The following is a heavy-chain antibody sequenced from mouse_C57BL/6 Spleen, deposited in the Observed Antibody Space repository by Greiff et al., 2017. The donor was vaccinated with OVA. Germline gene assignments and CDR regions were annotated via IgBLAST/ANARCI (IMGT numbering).Heavy chain of an antibody. V-gene: IGHV5-4*03. CDR1: GFTFSSYA. D-gene: IGHD2-3*01. J-gene: IGHJ3*01. CDR2: ISDGGSYT. Sequence: EVKLVESGGGLVKPGGSLKLSCAASGFTFSSYAMSWVRQTPEKRLEWVATISDGGSYTYYPDNVKGRFTISRDNAKNNLYLQMSHLKAEDTAMYYCARPYDGYSAWFAYWGQGTLVTVSA. CDR3: ARPYDGYSAWFAY.